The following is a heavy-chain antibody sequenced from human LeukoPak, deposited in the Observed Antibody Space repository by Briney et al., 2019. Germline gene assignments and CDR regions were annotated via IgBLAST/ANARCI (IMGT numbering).Heavy chain of an antibody. D-gene: IGHD3-10*01. V-gene: IGHV4-59*01. CDR2: IYYSGST. CDR3: ARVGQPPLHYYYYYMDV. J-gene: IGHJ6*03. CDR1: GGSISSYY. Sequence: PSETLSLTCTVSGGSISSYYWSWIRQPPGKGLEWIGYIYYSGSTNYNPSLKSRVTISVDTSKNQSSLKLSSVTAADTAVYYCARVGQPPLHYYYYYMDVWGKGTTVTVSS.